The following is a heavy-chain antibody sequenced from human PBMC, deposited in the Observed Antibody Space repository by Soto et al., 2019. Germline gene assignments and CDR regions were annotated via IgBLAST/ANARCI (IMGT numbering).Heavy chain of an antibody. J-gene: IGHJ4*02. V-gene: IGHV1-3*01. D-gene: IGHD3-10*01. CDR2: INAGNGNT. CDR1: GYTFTGYY. Sequence: ASVKVSCKASGYTFTGYYMHWVRQAPGQGLERMGWINAGNGNTKYSQKFQGRVTITRDTSASTAYMELSSLRSEDTAVYYCARQYYFGSGSYYNRPFDFWGQGTLVTVSS. CDR3: ARQYYFGSGSYYNRPFDF.